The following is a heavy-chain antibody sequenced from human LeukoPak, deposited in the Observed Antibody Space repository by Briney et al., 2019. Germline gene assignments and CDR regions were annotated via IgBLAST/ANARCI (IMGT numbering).Heavy chain of an antibody. CDR3: ARDGSGYSNFDY. J-gene: IGHJ4*02. D-gene: IGHD3-22*01. CDR1: GFTFSSYS. CDR2: ISSSSSYI. V-gene: IGHV3-21*01. Sequence: PGESLRLSCAASGFTFSSYSMNWVRQAPGKGLEWVSSISSSSSYIYYADSVKGRFTISRDNAKNSLYLQMNSLRAEDTAVYYCARDGSGYSNFDYWGQGTLVTVSS.